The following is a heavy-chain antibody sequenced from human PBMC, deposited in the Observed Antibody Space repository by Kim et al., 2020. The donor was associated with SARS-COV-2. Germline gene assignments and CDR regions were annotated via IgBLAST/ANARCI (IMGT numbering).Heavy chain of an antibody. D-gene: IGHD3-22*01. J-gene: IGHJ5*02. CDR2: INHSGST. CDR1: GGSFSGYY. CDR3: ARGIYGSSGYGSWFDP. V-gene: IGHV4-34*01. Sequence: SETLSLTCAVYGGSFSGYYWSWIRQPPGKGLEWIGEINHSGSTNYNPSLKSRVTISVDTSKNQFSLKLSSVTAADTAVYYCARGIYGSSGYGSWFDPWGQGTLVTVSS.